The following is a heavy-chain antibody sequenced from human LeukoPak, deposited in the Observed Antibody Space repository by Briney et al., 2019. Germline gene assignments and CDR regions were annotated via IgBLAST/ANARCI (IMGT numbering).Heavy chain of an antibody. CDR1: GYTFTGYY. CDR2: INPNGGGT. D-gene: IGHD6-13*01. CDR3: ARGHSSSWYDYFDY. Sequence: ASVKVSCKASGYTFTGYYMHWVRQAPGQGLEWMGWINPNGGGTNYAQKFQGRVTMTRDTSISTAYMELSRLRSDDTAVYYCARGHSSSWYDYFDYWGQGTLVTVSS. J-gene: IGHJ4*02. V-gene: IGHV1-2*02.